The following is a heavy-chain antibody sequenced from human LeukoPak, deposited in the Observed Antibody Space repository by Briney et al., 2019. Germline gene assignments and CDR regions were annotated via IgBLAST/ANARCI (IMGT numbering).Heavy chain of an antibody. V-gene: IGHV1-18*01. CDR3: AREGIAWSFDN. D-gene: IGHD6-19*01. Sequence: GASVKVSCKAPGYSFSSYGITWVRQAPGQGLEWMGWLSAKNGYTNFAQKVQDRITLTRDTSTSTAYMELRSLRSDDTAVYYCAREGIAWSFDNWGQGTLVTVSS. J-gene: IGHJ4*02. CDR2: LSAKNGYT. CDR1: GYSFSSYG.